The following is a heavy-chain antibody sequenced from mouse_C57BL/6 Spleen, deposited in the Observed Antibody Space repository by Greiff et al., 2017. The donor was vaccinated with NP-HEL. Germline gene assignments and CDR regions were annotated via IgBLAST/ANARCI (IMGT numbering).Heavy chain of an antibody. Sequence: VQLQQPGAELVRPGSSVKLSCKASGYTFTSYWMDWVKQRPGQGLEWIGNMYPSDSETHYNQKFKDKATLTVDKSSSTAYMQLSSLTSEDSAVYYCARKGYDAFDYWGQGTTLTVSS. CDR1: GYTFTSYW. CDR3: ARKGYDAFDY. D-gene: IGHD2-3*01. V-gene: IGHV1-61*01. J-gene: IGHJ2*01. CDR2: MYPSDSET.